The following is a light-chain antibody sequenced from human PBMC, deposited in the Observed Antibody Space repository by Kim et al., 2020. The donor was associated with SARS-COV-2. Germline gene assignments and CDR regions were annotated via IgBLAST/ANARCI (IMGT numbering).Light chain of an antibody. CDR1: SLRSYY. CDR3: NSRASSGNLRV. Sequence: SSELTQDPAVSVALGQTVRITCQGDSLRSYYASWYQQKPGQAPVLVIYGKNNRPSGIPDRFSGSSPGNTASLTIPGSPAEDEADYYCNSRASSGNLRVF. J-gene: IGLJ2*01. V-gene: IGLV3-19*01. CDR2: GKN.